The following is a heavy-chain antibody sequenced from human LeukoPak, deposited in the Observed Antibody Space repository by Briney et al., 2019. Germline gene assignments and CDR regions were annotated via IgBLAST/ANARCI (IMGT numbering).Heavy chain of an antibody. CDR1: GGSITNLDYY. CDR2: IYTSGGT. Sequence: PSETLSLTCTVSGGSITNLDYYWTWIRQPAGKRLEWIGRIYTSGGTNYNPSLKSRVTMSVDRSKNQFSLKLSSVTAADTAVYYCARDHSSSSWMDSFEIWGPGTKVTVSS. J-gene: IGHJ3*02. D-gene: IGHD6-6*01. CDR3: ARDHSSSSWMDSFEI. V-gene: IGHV4-61*02.